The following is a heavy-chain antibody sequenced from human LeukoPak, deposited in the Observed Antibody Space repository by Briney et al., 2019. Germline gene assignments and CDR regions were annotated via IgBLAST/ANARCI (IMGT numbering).Heavy chain of an antibody. Sequence: ASVKVSCKASGYTFTRYGISWVPEAPGQGLEWMGWISAYNGNTNYAQKLQGRVTMTTDTSTSTAYMELRSLRSDDTAVYYCARDRTPYYDILTGPHWFDPWGQGTLVTVSS. V-gene: IGHV1-18*04. CDR1: GYTFTRYG. CDR3: ARDRTPYYDILTGPHWFDP. J-gene: IGHJ5*02. CDR2: ISAYNGNT. D-gene: IGHD3-9*01.